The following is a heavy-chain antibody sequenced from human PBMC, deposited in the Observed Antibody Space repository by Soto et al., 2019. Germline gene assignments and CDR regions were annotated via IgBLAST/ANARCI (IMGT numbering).Heavy chain of an antibody. Sequence: GGSLRLSCAASGFTFSSYSMNWVRQAPGKGLEWVSSISSSSSYIYYADSVKGRFTISRDNAKNSLYLQMNSLRAEDTAVYYCARELVATIFGYYYYYMDVWGKGTTVTVSS. CDR1: GFTFSSYS. J-gene: IGHJ6*03. CDR3: ARELVATIFGYYYYYMDV. CDR2: ISSSSSYI. D-gene: IGHD5-12*01. V-gene: IGHV3-21*01.